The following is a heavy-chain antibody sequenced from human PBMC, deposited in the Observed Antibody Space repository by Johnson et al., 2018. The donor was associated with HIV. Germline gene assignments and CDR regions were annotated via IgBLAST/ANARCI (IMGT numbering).Heavy chain of an antibody. CDR3: TTEYNWNDKGGAFDI. V-gene: IGHV3-30*02. Sequence: QMQLVESGGGVVQPGGSLRLSCAASGFTFSSHGMHWVRQAPGKGLEWVTFIRYDGSDKYYADSVKGRLTISRDNSKNTLYLQMNSLKTEDTAVYYCTTEYNWNDKGGAFDIWGQGTMVTVSS. D-gene: IGHD1-1*01. CDR2: IRYDGSDK. CDR1: GFTFSSHG. J-gene: IGHJ3*02.